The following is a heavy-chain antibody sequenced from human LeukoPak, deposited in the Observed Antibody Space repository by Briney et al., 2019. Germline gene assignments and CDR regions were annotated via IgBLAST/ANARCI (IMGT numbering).Heavy chain of an antibody. D-gene: IGHD3-9*01. CDR3: ARDPTGYPIPYYFDY. V-gene: IGHV3-30*04. CDR2: ISYDGSNK. Sequence: QPGRSLRLSCAASGFTFSSYAMHWVRQAPGKGLEWVAVISYDGSNKYYADSVKGRFTISRDNSKNTLYLQMSSLRAEGTAVYYCARDPTGYPIPYYFDYWGQGTLVTVSS. J-gene: IGHJ4*02. CDR1: GFTFSSYA.